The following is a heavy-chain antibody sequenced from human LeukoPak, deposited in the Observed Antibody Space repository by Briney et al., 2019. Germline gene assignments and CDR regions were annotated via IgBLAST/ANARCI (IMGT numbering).Heavy chain of an antibody. CDR3: ARGSSYSPAFDI. V-gene: IGHV4-59*01. D-gene: IGHD2-21*01. CDR2: IYYSGST. J-gene: IGHJ3*02. Sequence: TSETLSRTCTVSGGSISSYYWSWIRQPPGKGLEWIGYIYYSGSTNYNPSLKSRVTISVDTSKNQFSLKLSSVTAADTAVYYCARGSSYSPAFDIWGQETMVTVSS. CDR1: GGSISSYY.